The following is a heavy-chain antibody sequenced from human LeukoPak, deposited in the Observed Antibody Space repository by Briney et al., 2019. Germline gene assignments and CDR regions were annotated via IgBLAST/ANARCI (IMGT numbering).Heavy chain of an antibody. CDR3: VGSGSRFDY. CDR2: ISYDGSNK. Sequence: GGSLRLSCAASGFTFSSYGMHWVRQAPGKGLEWVAVISYDGSNKYYADSVKGRFTISRDNSKNTLYLQMNSLRAEDTAAYYCVGSGSRFDYWGQGTLVTVSS. V-gene: IGHV3-30*03. D-gene: IGHD3-10*01. J-gene: IGHJ4*02. CDR1: GFTFSSYG.